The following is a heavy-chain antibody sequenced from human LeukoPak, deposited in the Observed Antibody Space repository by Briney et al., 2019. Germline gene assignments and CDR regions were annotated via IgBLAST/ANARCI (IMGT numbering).Heavy chain of an antibody. Sequence: SETLSLTCTVSGGSISSYYWSWIRQPPGKGLERIGYIYYSGSTNYNPSLKSRVTISVDTSKNQFSLKLSSVTAADTAVYYCARHVLLLSAFDIWGQGTMVTVSS. V-gene: IGHV4-59*01. CDR2: IYYSGST. CDR3: ARHVLLLSAFDI. CDR1: GGSISSYY. J-gene: IGHJ3*02. D-gene: IGHD3-10*01.